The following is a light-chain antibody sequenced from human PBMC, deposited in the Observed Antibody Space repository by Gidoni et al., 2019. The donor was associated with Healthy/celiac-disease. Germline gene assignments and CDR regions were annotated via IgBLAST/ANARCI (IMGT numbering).Light chain of an antibody. V-gene: IGKV3-11*01. Sequence: EIVLTQSPATLSLSQGESATLSCRASQSVSSYLAWYQQKPGQAPRILIYDASNRSTGIPARFSGSGSGTDFTPTISSLEPEDFAVYYCQQRSNWPRRTFGGGTKVEI. J-gene: IGKJ4*01. CDR2: DAS. CDR1: QSVSSY. CDR3: QQRSNWPRRT.